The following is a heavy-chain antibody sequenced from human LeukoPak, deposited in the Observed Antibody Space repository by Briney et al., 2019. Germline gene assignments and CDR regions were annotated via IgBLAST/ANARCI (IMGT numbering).Heavy chain of an antibody. D-gene: IGHD3-22*01. CDR1: GYTFTNYG. J-gene: IGHJ4*02. Sequence: GASVKVSCKASGYTFTNYGISWVRQAPGQGLEWMGWISAYNGNTNYAQKLQGRVTMTTDTSTSTAYMELRSLRSDDTAVYYCARDYDSSGYYPPFFDYWGQGTLVTVSS. V-gene: IGHV1-18*01. CDR3: ARDYDSSGYYPPFFDY. CDR2: ISAYNGNT.